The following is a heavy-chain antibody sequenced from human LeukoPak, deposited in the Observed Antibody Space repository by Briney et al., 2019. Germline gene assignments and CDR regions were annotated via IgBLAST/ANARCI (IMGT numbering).Heavy chain of an antibody. Sequence: GGSLRLSCAASGFTFSSYAMSWVRQAPGKGLEWVSAISGSGGSTYYADSVKGRFTISRDNSKNTLYLQMNSLRAEDTAVYYCAKDQGSGYSSGWYINFQHWSQGTLVTVSS. J-gene: IGHJ1*01. CDR3: AKDQGSGYSSGWYINFQH. CDR1: GFTFSSYA. V-gene: IGHV3-23*01. CDR2: ISGSGGST. D-gene: IGHD6-19*01.